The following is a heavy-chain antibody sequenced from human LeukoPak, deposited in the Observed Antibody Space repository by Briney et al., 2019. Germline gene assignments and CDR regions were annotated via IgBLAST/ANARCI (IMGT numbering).Heavy chain of an antibody. CDR1: GGSFSNYY. CDR3: ARRWNYGRNYYIDV. J-gene: IGHJ6*03. Sequence: PSETLSLTCAVYGGSFSNYYWSWVRKPPGKGREGIGEINDSGRTNYNPSLMSRVTVSVDTSKNQFSLRLTSVTATDTAVYYCARRWNYGRNYYIDVWGNGATVSVSS. D-gene: IGHD1-7*01. CDR2: INDSGRT. V-gene: IGHV4-34*01.